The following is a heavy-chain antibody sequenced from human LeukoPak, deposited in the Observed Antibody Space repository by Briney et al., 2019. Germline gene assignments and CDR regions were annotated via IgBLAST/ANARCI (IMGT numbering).Heavy chain of an antibody. V-gene: IGHV3-66*01. CDR1: GLTVSSNY. CDR3: ARDSMFNWFDP. D-gene: IGHD3-10*02. CDR2: IYSGGST. J-gene: IGHJ5*02. Sequence: QPGGSLRLSCAASGLTVSSNYMSWVRQAPGKGLEWVSVIYSGGSTYYADSVKGRFTISRDNSKNTLYLQMNSLRAEDTAVYYCARDSMFNWFDPWGQGTLVTVSS.